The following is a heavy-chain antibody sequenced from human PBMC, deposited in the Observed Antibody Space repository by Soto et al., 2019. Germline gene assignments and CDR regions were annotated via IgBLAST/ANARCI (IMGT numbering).Heavy chain of an antibody. CDR1: GDSITTNY. Sequence: SETLSLTCTVSGDSITTNYWSWIRQHPGKGLEWIGYFYYTGGTYYNPSLKSRVTISIDSSRNQFSLKLNSVTAADTAVYYCARGPDHGDYVWTDYWGQGKLVTVS. V-gene: IGHV4-31*03. D-gene: IGHD4-17*01. J-gene: IGHJ4*02. CDR3: ARGPDHGDYVWTDY. CDR2: FYYTGGT.